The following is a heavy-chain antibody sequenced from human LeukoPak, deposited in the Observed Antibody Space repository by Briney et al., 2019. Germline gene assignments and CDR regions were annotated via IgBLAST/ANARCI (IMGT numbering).Heavy chain of an antibody. J-gene: IGHJ4*02. CDR1: GGSISSYY. Sequence: LSLTCTVSGGSISSYYWSWIRQAPGKGLEWVSYISSSGSTIYYADSVKGRFTISRDNAKNSLYLQMNSLRAEDTAVYYCARDATIAAAGILDYWGQGTLVTVSS. CDR3: ARDATIAAAGILDY. CDR2: ISSSGSTI. D-gene: IGHD6-13*01. V-gene: IGHV3-11*01.